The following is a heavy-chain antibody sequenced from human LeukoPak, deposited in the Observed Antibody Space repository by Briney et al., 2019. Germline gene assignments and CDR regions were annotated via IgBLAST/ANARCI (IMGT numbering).Heavy chain of an antibody. J-gene: IGHJ4*02. CDR2: INPNSGGT. CDR3: AREAGGYYYDSSGYSDY. D-gene: IGHD3-22*01. CDR1: GYTFTGYY. V-gene: IGHV1-2*02. Sequence: ASVKVSCKASGYTFTGYYMHWVRQAPGQGLEWMGWINPNSGGTNYAQKFQGMVTMTRDTSISTAYMELSRLRSDDTAVYYCAREAGGYYYDSSGYSDYWGQGTLVTVSS.